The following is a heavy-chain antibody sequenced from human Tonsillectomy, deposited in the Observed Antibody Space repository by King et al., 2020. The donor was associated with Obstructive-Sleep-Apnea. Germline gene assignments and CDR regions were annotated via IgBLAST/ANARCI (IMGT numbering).Heavy chain of an antibody. D-gene: IGHD2-15*01. J-gene: IGHJ4*02. CDR1: GYSISSGYY. V-gene: IGHV4-38-2*02. CDR2: IYHSVST. CDR3: ATVSRYCSGGSCYGFDY. Sequence: VQLQESGPGLVKPSETLSLTCTVSGYSISSGYYWGWIRQPPGKGLEWIGSIYHSVSTYFNPSLKSRVTISVDTSKNKFSLELSSVTAADTAVYYCATVSRYCSGGSCYGFDYWGQGTLVTVSS.